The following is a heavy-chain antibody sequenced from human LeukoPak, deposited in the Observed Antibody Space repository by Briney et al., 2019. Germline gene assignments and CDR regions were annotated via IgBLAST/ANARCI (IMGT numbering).Heavy chain of an antibody. D-gene: IGHD6-19*01. CDR1: GYSFTSYW. CDR2: IYAGDSDI. J-gene: IGHJ4*02. Sequence: GESLKISCKGSGYSFTSYWIGWVRQMPGKGLEWMGSIYAGDSDIRYSPSFQGQVTISADKSISTAYLQWSSLKASDTAMYYCARRYKRSGWYYFDYWGQGTLVTVSS. V-gene: IGHV5-51*01. CDR3: ARRYKRSGWYYFDY.